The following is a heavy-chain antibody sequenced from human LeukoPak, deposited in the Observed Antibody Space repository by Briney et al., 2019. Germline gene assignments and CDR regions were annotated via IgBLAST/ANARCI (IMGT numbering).Heavy chain of an antibody. CDR1: GFSFISYG. CDR2: ISDDGRRK. CDR3: ARHRWSSRNWFDP. Sequence: GGSLRLSCAASGFSFISYGMHWVRQAPGKGLEWVGVISDDGRRKDYADSVKGRFTISRDNSKDTPYLQMNSLRAEDTAVYYCARHRWSSRNWFDPWGQGTLVTVSS. D-gene: IGHD6-13*01. V-gene: IGHV3-30*03. J-gene: IGHJ5*02.